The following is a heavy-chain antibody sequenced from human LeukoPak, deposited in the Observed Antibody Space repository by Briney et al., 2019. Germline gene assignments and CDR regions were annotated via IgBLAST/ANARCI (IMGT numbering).Heavy chain of an antibody. D-gene: IGHD5-18*01. CDR1: GYTFTSYA. V-gene: IGHV1-3*01. CDR3: AREGGYSYGSLDY. Sequence: ASVKVSCKASGYTFTSYAMHWVRQAPGQRLEWMGWINAGNGNTKYSQKFQGRVTITRDTSASTAYMELSSLRSEDTAVYYCAREGGYSYGSLDYWGQGTLVTVSS. CDR2: INAGNGNT. J-gene: IGHJ4*02.